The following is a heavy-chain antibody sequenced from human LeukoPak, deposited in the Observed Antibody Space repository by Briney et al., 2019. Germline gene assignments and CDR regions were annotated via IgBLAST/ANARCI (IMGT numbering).Heavy chain of an antibody. CDR2: IYTTGST. D-gene: IGHD3-10*01. CDR1: GGSISSDSYY. CDR3: AREPITMVRGVIRYGMDV. J-gene: IGHJ6*02. V-gene: IGHV4-61*02. Sequence: SETLSLTCTVSGGSISSDSYYWSWIRQPAGKGLEWVWRIYTTGSTNYNPSLKSRVAISVDTSKNQFSLKLSSVTAADTAVYYCAREPITMVRGVIRYGMDVWGQGTTVTVSS.